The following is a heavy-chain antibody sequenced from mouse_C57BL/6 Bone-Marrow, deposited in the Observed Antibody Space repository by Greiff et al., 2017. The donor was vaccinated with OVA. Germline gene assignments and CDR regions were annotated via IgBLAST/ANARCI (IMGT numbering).Heavy chain of an antibody. D-gene: IGHD2-1*01. CDR2: IDPEDGDT. CDR1: GFNIKDYY. J-gene: IGHJ4*01. V-gene: IGHV14-1*01. CDR3: TKYYGNYEAMDY. Sequence: VQLQQSGAELVRPGASVKLSCTASGFNIKDYYMHWVKQRPEQGLEWIGRIDPEDGDTEYAPKFQGKATITADTSSNTAYLQLSSLTSEDTAVYYCTKYYGNYEAMDYWGQGTSVTVSS.